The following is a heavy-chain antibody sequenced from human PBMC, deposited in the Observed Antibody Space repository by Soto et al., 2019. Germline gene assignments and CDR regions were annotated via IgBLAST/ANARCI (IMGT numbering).Heavy chain of an antibody. D-gene: IGHD3-9*01. V-gene: IGHV3-23*01. Sequence: GGSLRLSCKASGFTFSNDCITWVRQAPGQGMEWVSSSTGSGGGTYYADSVEDRFTISRDNSKNTLYLQIHSLKAEDTSVYYCAKGWQYYDILTGSYYWGQGTLVTVSS. J-gene: IGHJ4*02. CDR2: STGSGGGT. CDR1: GFTFSNDC. CDR3: AKGWQYYDILTGSYY.